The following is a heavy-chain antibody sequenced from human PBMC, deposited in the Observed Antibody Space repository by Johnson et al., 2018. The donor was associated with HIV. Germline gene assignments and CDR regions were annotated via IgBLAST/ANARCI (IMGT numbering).Heavy chain of an antibody. CDR3: ARAGAVGFDAFDI. CDR2: IYSGGST. V-gene: IGHV3-66*02. J-gene: IGHJ3*02. CDR1: GFSFDDYA. Sequence: VQLVESGGGLVQPGRSLRLSCAASGFSFDDYAMHWVRQAPGKGLEWVSVIYSGGSTYYADSVKGRFTISRDNSKNTLYLQMNSLRAEDTAVYYCARAGAVGFDAFDIWGQGTMVTVSS. D-gene: IGHD6-19*01.